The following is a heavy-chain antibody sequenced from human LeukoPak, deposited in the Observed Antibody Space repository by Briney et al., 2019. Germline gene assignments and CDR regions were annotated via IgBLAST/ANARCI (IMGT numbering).Heavy chain of an antibody. J-gene: IGHJ6*03. V-gene: IGHV3-21*01. D-gene: IGHD6-13*01. CDR1: GFTFSDYW. CDR2: ISSSSSYI. CDR3: AREPGGSWYASYYYYYMDV. Sequence: GGSLRLSCAASGFTFSDYWMSWVRQAPGKGLEWVSSISSSSSYIYYADSVKGRFTISRDNAKNSLYLQMNSLRAEDTAVYYCAREPGGSWYASYYYYYMDVWGKGTTVTISS.